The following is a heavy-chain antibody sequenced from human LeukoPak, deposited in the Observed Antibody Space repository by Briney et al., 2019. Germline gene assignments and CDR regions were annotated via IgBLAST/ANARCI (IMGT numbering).Heavy chain of an antibody. CDR1: GFTFSSYG. CDR2: ISYDGGNK. V-gene: IGHV3-30*18. D-gene: IGHD3-3*01. CDR3: AKALRFLEWLSPFDY. Sequence: GGSLRLSCAASGFTFSSYGMHWVRQAPGKGLEWVGVISYDGGNKYYADSVKGRFTISRDNSKNTLYLQMNSLRAEDTAVYYCAKALRFLEWLSPFDYWGQGTLVTVSS. J-gene: IGHJ4*02.